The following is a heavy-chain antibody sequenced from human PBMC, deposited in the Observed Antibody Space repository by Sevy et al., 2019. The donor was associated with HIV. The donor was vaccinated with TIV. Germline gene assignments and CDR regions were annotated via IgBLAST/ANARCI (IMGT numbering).Heavy chain of an antibody. J-gene: IGHJ6*03. CDR3: AGDSYYYYMDV. CDR1: GFTFSDYY. Sequence: GGSLRLSCAASGFTFSDYYMSWIRQAPGKGLEWVSYISSSGSTIYYADSVKGRFTISRDNAKNSLYLQMNSLRAEDTAGYYCAGDSYYYYMDVWGKGTTVTVSS. V-gene: IGHV3-11*01. CDR2: ISSSGSTI.